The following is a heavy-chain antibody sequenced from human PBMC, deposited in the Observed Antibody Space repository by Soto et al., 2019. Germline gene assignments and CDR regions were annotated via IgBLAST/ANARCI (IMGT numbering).Heavy chain of an antibody. CDR1: GGSISSSSYY. CDR2: INHSGST. CDR3: ARGPWKYYYDSSGYKFDP. V-gene: IGHV4-39*07. D-gene: IGHD3-22*01. J-gene: IGHJ5*02. Sequence: SETLSLTCTVSGGSISSSSYYWSWIRQPPGKGLEWIGEINHSGSTNYNPSLKSRVTISVDTSKNQFSLKLSSVTAADTAVYYCARGPWKYYYDSSGYKFDPWGQGTLVTVSS.